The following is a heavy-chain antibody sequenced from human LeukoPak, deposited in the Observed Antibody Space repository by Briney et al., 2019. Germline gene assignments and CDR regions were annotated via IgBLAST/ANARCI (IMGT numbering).Heavy chain of an antibody. CDR1: GYTFTSYD. D-gene: IGHD3-9*01. Sequence: ASVKVSCKASGYTFTSYDINWVRQATGQGLEWMGWMNPNSGNTGYARKFQGRVTMTRNTSISTAYMELSSLRSEDTAVYYCARARYFDWLFYWGQGTLVTVSS. CDR3: ARARYFDWLFY. V-gene: IGHV1-8*01. J-gene: IGHJ4*02. CDR2: MNPNSGNT.